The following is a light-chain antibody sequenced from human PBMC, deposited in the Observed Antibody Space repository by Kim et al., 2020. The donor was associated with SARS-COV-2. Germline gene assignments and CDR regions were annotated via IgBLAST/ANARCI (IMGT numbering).Light chain of an antibody. J-gene: IGLJ2*01. CDR3: NSRDSSGNHPWV. V-gene: IGLV3-19*01. CDR2: GKN. Sequence: LGQTGRITCQGDSLRSYYAIWYQQKPGQAPVLVIYGKNNRPSGIPDRFSGSSSGNTASLTITWAQAEDEADYYCNSRDSSGNHPWVFGGGTKLTVL. CDR1: SLRSYY.